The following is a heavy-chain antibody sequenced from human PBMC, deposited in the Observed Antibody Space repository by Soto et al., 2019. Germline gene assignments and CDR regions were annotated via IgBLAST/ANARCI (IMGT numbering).Heavy chain of an antibody. J-gene: IGHJ6*03. CDR3: ARGQQLYYYDNMDV. CDR1: GGSINSYY. Sequence: QVQLQESGPGLVKPSETLSLTCTVSGGSINSYYWTWIRRPPGKGLEWIGYIYYSGNTDYNPSLKSRVTISIDTSKNQFSLKLSSVTAADTAVYYCARGQQLYYYDNMDVWGQGTTVTVSS. V-gene: IGHV4-59*01. D-gene: IGHD6-13*01. CDR2: IYYSGNT.